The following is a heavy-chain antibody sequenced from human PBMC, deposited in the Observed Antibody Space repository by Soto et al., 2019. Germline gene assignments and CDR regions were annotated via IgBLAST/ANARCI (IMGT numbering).Heavy chain of an antibody. CDR3: AAGDSSGYYGG. Sequence: VKVSCKASGFIFTSSSVQWARQARGQRLEWIGWITVGTGNTNYAQKFQERVTITRDMSTSTAYMELSNLRSEDTAIYYCAAGDSSGYYGGWGQGTQVTVSS. V-gene: IGHV1-58*01. D-gene: IGHD3-22*01. CDR2: ITVGTGNT. J-gene: IGHJ1*01. CDR1: GFIFTSSS.